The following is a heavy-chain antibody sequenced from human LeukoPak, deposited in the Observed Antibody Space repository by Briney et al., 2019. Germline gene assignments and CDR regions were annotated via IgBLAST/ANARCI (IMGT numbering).Heavy chain of an antibody. CDR3: ARAERWELPSFDY. Sequence: GGSLRLSCAASGFTFDDYAMHWVRQAPGKGLEWVSGISWNSGSIGYADSAKGRFTISRDNAKNSLYLQMNSLRAEDTAVYYCARAERWELPSFDYWGQGTLVTVSS. V-gene: IGHV3-9*01. CDR1: GFTFDDYA. CDR2: ISWNSGSI. J-gene: IGHJ4*02. D-gene: IGHD1-26*01.